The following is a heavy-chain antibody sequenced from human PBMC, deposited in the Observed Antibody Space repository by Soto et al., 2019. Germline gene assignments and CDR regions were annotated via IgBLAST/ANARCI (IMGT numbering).Heavy chain of an antibody. J-gene: IGHJ5*02. CDR3: ARQEYSSFGPGFDP. V-gene: IGHV4-39*01. Sequence: SETLSLTCTVSGGSISSSSYYWGWIRQPPGKGLEWIGSIYYSGSTYYNPSLKSRVTISVDTSKNQFSLKLSSVTAADTAVYYCARQEYSSFGPGFDPWGQGTLVTVSS. CDR2: IYYSGST. CDR1: GGSISSSSYY. D-gene: IGHD6-6*01.